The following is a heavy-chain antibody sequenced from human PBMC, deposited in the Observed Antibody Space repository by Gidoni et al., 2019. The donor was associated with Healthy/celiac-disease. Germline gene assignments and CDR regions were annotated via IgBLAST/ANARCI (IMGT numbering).Heavy chain of an antibody. J-gene: IGHJ4*02. D-gene: IGHD6-13*01. CDR1: GFTFSSYA. CDR2: ISYDGSNK. CDR3: ARVAGYSSPYFDY. V-gene: IGHV3-30-3*01. Sequence: QVQLVESGGGVVQPGRSLRLSCAASGFTFSSYAMPWVRQAPGKGLEWVAVISYDGSNKYYADPVKGRFTISRDNSKNTLYLQMNSLGAEDTAVYYCARVAGYSSPYFDYWGQGTLVTVSS.